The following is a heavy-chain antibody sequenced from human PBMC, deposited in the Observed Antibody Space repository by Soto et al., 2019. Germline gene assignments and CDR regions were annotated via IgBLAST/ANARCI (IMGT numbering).Heavy chain of an antibody. Sequence: QVQLQESGPGLVKPSQTLSLTCTVSGGSISSGDYYWSWIRQPPGKGLEWIGYIYYSGSTYYNPSLKSRVTISVDTSKNQFSLKLSSVTAADTAVYYCARVWFGELLAHGMDVWGQGTTVTVSS. CDR3: ARVWFGELLAHGMDV. J-gene: IGHJ6*02. CDR1: GGSISSGDYY. CDR2: IYYSGST. D-gene: IGHD3-10*01. V-gene: IGHV4-30-4*01.